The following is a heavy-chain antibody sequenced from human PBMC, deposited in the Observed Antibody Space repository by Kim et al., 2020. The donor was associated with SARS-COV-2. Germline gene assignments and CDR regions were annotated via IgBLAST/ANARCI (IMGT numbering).Heavy chain of an antibody. CDR1: GGSFSGYY. D-gene: IGHD3-3*01. CDR2: INHSGST. J-gene: IGHJ6*02. Sequence: SETLSLTCAVYGGSFSGYYWSWIRQPPGKGLEWIGEINHSGSTNYNPSLKSRVTISVDTSKNQFSLKLSSVTAADTAVYYCAREGGCTWGFWSGYYSGRHTRFASVCGYGMDVWGQGTTVTVSS. V-gene: IGHV4-34*01. CDR3: AREGGCTWGFWSGYYSGRHTRFASVCGYGMDV.